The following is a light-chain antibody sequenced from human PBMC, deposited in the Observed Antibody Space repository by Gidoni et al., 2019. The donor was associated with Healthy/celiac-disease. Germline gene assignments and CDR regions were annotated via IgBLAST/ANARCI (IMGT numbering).Light chain of an antibody. V-gene: IGKV4-1*01. J-gene: IGKJ3*01. CDR3: QLGYSTPFT. Sequence: DIVMTQSPDSLAASLGERATINCKSSQGVLYSSNNKNYLAWYQQKPGQPPKLLIYWASTRESGLPDRFRGSGSGTDFTGTIGRLQAEDVAVCSCQLGYSTPFTFCPGTKVDIK. CDR1: QGVLYSSNNKNY. CDR2: WAS.